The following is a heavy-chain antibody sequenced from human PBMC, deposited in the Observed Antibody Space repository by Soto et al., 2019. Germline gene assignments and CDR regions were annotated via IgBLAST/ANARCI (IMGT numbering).Heavy chain of an antibody. Sequence: SVKVSCKASGGTFSSYAISWVRQAPGQGLEWMGGIIPIFGTANYAQKFQGRVTITADKSTSTAYMELSSLRSEDTAVYYCARAYDSSGYLGYWGQGTLVTVSS. D-gene: IGHD3-22*01. CDR2: IIPIFGTA. CDR3: ARAYDSSGYLGY. V-gene: IGHV1-69*06. CDR1: GGTFSSYA. J-gene: IGHJ4*02.